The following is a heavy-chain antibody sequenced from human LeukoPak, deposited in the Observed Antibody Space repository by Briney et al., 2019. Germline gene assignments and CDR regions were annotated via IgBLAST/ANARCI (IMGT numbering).Heavy chain of an antibody. J-gene: IGHJ4*02. CDR1: GFTFSSYW. CDR3: AKEGRSLQTY. D-gene: IGHD5-24*01. Sequence: GGSLRLSCAASGFTFSSYWMSWVRLAPGKGLEWVANIKEDGTETYYVDSVKGRFTISRDNAKNSLYLQMNSLRVEDTAVYYYAKEGRSLQTYWGQGTLVTVSS. V-gene: IGHV3-7*03. CDR2: IKEDGTET.